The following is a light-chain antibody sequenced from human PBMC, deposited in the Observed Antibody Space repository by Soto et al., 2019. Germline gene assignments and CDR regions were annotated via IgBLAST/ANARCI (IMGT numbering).Light chain of an antibody. CDR1: QSITNW. CDR3: QQYNNYSPT. J-gene: IGKJ1*01. CDR2: DAS. Sequence: DIQMTQSPSTLSAYVGDRVTITCRASQSITNWVAWYQQKPGKAPKLPIYDASNLESGVPSRFSGGGSGTDFTLTVSSLQPDDFATYYCQQYNNYSPTFGQGT. V-gene: IGKV1-5*01.